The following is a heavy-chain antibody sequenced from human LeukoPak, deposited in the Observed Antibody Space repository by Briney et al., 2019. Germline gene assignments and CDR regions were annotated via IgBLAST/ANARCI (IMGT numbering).Heavy chain of an antibody. V-gene: IGHV4-59*01. D-gene: IGHD3-10*01. CDR3: ARRYYGSGGFRFDP. J-gene: IGHJ5*02. CDR2: MYYSGNT. CDR1: GGSISSYY. Sequence: KASETLSLTCTVSGGSISSYYWSWIRQPPGKGLEWIGYMYYSGNTNYNPSPKSRVTMSVDTSKNQFSLKLSSVTAADTAVYYCARRYYGSGGFRFDPWGQGTLVTVSS.